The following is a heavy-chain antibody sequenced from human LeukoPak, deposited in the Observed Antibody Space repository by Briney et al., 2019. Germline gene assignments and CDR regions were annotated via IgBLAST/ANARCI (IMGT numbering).Heavy chain of an antibody. CDR1: GFTFSSYS. J-gene: IGHJ4*02. V-gene: IGHV3-48*01. CDR3: ASLVYGSGSYGVGY. Sequence: GGSLRLSCAASGFTFSSYSMNWVRQAPGKGLEWVSYISSSSSTIYYADSVKGRFTISRDNAKNSLYLQMNSLRAEDAAVYYCASLVYGSGSYGVGYWGQGTLVTVSS. CDR2: ISSSSSTI. D-gene: IGHD3-10*01.